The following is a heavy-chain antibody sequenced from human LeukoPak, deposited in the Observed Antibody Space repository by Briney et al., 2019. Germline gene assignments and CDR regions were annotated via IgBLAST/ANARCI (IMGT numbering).Heavy chain of an antibody. CDR2: IIPIFGTA. V-gene: IGHV1-69*13. CDR1: GYTFTSYY. D-gene: IGHD2-2*01. Sequence: SVKVSCKASGYTFTSYYLYWLRQAPGQGLEWMGGIIPIFGTANYAQKFQGRVTITADESTSTAYMELSSLRSEDTAVYYCLMRYCSSTSCYRIAFDIWGQGTMVTVSS. J-gene: IGHJ3*02. CDR3: LMRYCSSTSCYRIAFDI.